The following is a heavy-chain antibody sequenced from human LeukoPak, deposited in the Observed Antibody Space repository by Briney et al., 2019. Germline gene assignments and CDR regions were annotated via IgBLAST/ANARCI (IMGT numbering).Heavy chain of an antibody. V-gene: IGHV3-66*01. Sequence: GGSLRLSCAASGFTVSHNYMSWVRQAPGKGLEWVSVIYNGGSTNYADSVKGRFTISRDNSKNTLYLQMNSLRAEDTAVYYCARDLSGPLDYWGQGTLVTVSS. J-gene: IGHJ4*02. CDR3: ARDLSGPLDY. CDR2: IYNGGST. D-gene: IGHD5-12*01. CDR1: GFTVSHNY.